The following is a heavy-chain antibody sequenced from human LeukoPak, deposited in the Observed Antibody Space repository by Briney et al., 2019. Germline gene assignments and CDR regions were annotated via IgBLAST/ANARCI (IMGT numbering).Heavy chain of an antibody. CDR1: GFTVSSNY. D-gene: IGHD5-18*01. CDR3: ARDYRYRAGTAMVNYYYYGMDV. Sequence: PGGSLRLSCAASGFTVSSNYMSWVRQAPGKGLEWVSVIYSGGSTYYADSVKGRFTISRHNSKNTLYLQMNSLRAEDTAVYYCARDYRYRAGTAMVNYYYYGMDVWGQGTTVTVSS. J-gene: IGHJ6*02. V-gene: IGHV3-53*04. CDR2: IYSGGST.